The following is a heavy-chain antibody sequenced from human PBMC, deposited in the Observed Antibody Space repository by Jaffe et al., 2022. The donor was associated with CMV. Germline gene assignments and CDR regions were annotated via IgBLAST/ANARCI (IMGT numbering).Heavy chain of an antibody. J-gene: IGHJ4*01. CDR2: ISGSGGST. CDR1: GFTFSSYA. D-gene: IGHD3-22*01. V-gene: IGHV3-23*01. Sequence: EVQLLESGGGLVQPGGSLRLSCAASGFTFSSYAMSWVRQAPGKGLEWVSAISGSGGSTYYADSVRGRFTISRDNSKDTLYLQINSLRAEDTAVYYCAKVGYYDSSGYYYVHYFDYWGQGTLVTVPS. CDR3: AKVGYYDSSGYYYVHYFDY.